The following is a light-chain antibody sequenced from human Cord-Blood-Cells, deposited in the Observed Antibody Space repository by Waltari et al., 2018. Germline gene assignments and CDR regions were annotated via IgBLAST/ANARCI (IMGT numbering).Light chain of an antibody. Sequence: DIVMTQSPDSLAVSLGERATINCKSSQRVLYSSNNKNYLAWYQPKPGQPPKLLIYWASTRESGVPDRFSGSGSGTDFTLTISSLQAEDVAVYYCQQYYSTLVTFGQGTKLEIK. CDR2: WAS. CDR3: QQYYSTLVT. J-gene: IGKJ2*01. CDR1: QRVLYSSNNKNY. V-gene: IGKV4-1*01.